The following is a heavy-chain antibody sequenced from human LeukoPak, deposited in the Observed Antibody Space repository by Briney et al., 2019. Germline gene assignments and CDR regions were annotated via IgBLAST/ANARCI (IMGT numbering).Heavy chain of an antibody. Sequence: GGSLSLSCAASGFTFSSYGMHWVRQAPGKGLEWVAFIRYDGSNKYYEDSVKGRFTISRDNSKNTLYLQMNSLRAEDTAVYYCAKDSSSWYDALYYFDYWGQGTLVTVSS. J-gene: IGHJ4*02. D-gene: IGHD6-13*01. CDR2: IRYDGSNK. CDR3: AKDSSSWYDALYYFDY. V-gene: IGHV3-30*02. CDR1: GFTFSSYG.